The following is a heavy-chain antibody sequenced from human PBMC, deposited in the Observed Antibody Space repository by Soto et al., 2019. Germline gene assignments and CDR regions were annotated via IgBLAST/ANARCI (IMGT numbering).Heavy chain of an antibody. CDR3: ARVGDGYNYSFDY. D-gene: IGHD5-12*01. CDR2: ISYDGSNK. CDR1: GFTFSSYA. J-gene: IGHJ4*02. V-gene: IGHV3-30-3*01. Sequence: QVQLVESGGGVVQPGRSLRLSCAASGFTFSSYAMHWVRQAPGKGLEWVAVISYDGSNKYYADSVKGRFTISRDNSKNPLYLQMNSLRAEDTAVYYCARVGDGYNYSFDYWGQGTLVTVSS.